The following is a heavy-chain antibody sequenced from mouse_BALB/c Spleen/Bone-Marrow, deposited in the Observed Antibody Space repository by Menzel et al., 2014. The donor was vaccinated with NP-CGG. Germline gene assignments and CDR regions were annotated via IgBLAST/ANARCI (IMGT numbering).Heavy chain of an antibody. Sequence: EVKLMESGGGLVQPGGSRKLSCAASGFTFSSFGMHWVRQAPEKGLEWVAYISSGSSTVYYADKVMGRFTISRDNPKYTLFLQMTSLRSEDTAMYYCARSGSSSGYFDYWGQGTTLTVSS. CDR2: ISSGSSTV. J-gene: IGHJ2*01. D-gene: IGHD1-1*01. CDR1: GFTFSSFG. CDR3: ARSGSSSGYFDY. V-gene: IGHV5-17*02.